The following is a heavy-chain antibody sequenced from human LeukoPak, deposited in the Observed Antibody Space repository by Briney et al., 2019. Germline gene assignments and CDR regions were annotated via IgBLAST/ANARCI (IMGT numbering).Heavy chain of an antibody. CDR3: ARSLFPAYYFDY. V-gene: IGHV1-2*02. J-gene: IGHJ4*02. D-gene: IGHD2-2*01. CDR1: GYTFTVYY. CDR2: INPNSGGT. Sequence: ASVKVSCKASGYTFTVYYMQWERQAPGQGLECMGWINPNSGGTNYAQKFQGRVTMTRDTSISTAYMELSRLRSDDTAVYYCARSLFPAYYFDYWGQGTLVTVSS.